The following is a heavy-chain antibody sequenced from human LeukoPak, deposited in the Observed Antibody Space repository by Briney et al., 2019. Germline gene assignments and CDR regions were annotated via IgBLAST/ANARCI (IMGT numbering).Heavy chain of an antibody. Sequence: GGSLRLSCAASGFTFSSYGMHWVRQAPGKGLKWVAFIRYDGSNKYYADSVKGRFTISRDNSKNTLYLQMNSLRAEDTAVYYCTRVRRSGSYLGNYYYYGMGVWGQGTTVTVSS. CDR3: TRVRRSGSYLGNYYYYGMGV. CDR2: IRYDGSNK. CDR1: GFTFSSYG. D-gene: IGHD1-26*01. J-gene: IGHJ6*02. V-gene: IGHV3-30*02.